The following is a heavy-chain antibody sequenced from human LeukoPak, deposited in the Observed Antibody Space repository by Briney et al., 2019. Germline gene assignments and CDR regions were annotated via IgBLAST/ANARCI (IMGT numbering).Heavy chain of an antibody. V-gene: IGHV1-2*06. CDR2: INPNSGGT. Sequence: GASVKVSCKASGYTFTGYYVHWVRQAPGQGLEWMGRINPNSGGTNYAQKFQGRVTMTRDTSISTAYMELSRLRSDDTAVYYCASQLGYCSSTSCRWGQGTLVTVSS. D-gene: IGHD2-2*01. CDR1: GYTFTGYY. J-gene: IGHJ4*02. CDR3: ASQLGYCSSTSCR.